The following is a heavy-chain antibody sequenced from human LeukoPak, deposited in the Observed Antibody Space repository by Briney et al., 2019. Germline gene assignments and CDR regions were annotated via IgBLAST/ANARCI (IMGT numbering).Heavy chain of an antibody. V-gene: IGHV3-21*01. J-gene: IGHJ4*02. D-gene: IGHD6-13*01. Sequence: PGGSLRLSCAASGFTFSSYTMNWVCQAPGKGLEWVSSLSGSSRHKYYADSVKGRFTISRDNAKNSLYLQMNSLRAEDTAVYYCSRTANFAAGYYIDYWGQGTLVTVSS. CDR3: SRTANFAAGYYIDY. CDR2: LSGSSRHK. CDR1: GFTFSSYT.